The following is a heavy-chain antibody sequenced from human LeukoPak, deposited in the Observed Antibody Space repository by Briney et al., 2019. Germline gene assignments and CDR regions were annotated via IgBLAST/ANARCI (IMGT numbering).Heavy chain of an antibody. J-gene: IGHJ3*02. V-gene: IGHV5-51*01. CDR1: GYSFTSYW. Sequence: GESLKISCQGSGYSFTSYWIGWVRQMPGKGLEWMGIIYPGDSDTRYNPSFQGQVTISADKSISTAYLQWSSLKASDTAMYYCARPPSGSRRGDAFDIWGQGTMVTVSS. CDR3: ARPPSGSRRGDAFDI. CDR2: IYPGDSDT. D-gene: IGHD6-19*01.